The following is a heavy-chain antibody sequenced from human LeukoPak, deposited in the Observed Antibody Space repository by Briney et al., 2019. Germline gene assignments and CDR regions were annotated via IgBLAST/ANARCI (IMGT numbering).Heavy chain of an antibody. D-gene: IGHD5-18*01. J-gene: IGHJ4*02. Sequence: PGGSLRLSCAASGFTFSNYGMTWVRQAPGKGLEWVSEISRSGGSTYYADSVRGRFTISRGNSKGILSLQMNSLRAEDTAIYYCATYRQVLLPFESWGQGTLVTVSS. CDR1: GFTFSNYG. CDR3: ATYRQVLLPFES. V-gene: IGHV3-23*01. CDR2: ISRSGGST.